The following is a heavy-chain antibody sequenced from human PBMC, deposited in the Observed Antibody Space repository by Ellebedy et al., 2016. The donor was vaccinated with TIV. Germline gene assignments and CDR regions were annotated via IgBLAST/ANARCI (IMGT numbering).Heavy chain of an antibody. D-gene: IGHD3-3*01. J-gene: IGHJ6*02. CDR3: ARDHVGGDV. CDR2: LSVSDYNT. Sequence: AASVKVSCKASGDTLNSDVISWGRQAPGQGLEWIGWLSVSDYNTNYAQKFQGRVTMTTDASSYTAYMELRSLRSDDTAVYYCARDHVGGDVWGQGTTVIVSS. V-gene: IGHV1-18*01. CDR1: GDTLNSDV.